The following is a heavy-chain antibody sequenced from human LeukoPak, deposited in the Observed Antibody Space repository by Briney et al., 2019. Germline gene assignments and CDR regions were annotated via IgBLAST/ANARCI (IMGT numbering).Heavy chain of an antibody. D-gene: IGHD2-15*01. CDR2: ISGSGGST. Sequence: GGSLRLSCVASGFTFSSYAMSWVRQAPGKGLEWVSGISGSGGSTYYADSVKGRFTISRDNSKNTLYLQMNSLRAEDTAVYYCARDERVAATPDNWFDPWGQGTLVTVSS. J-gene: IGHJ5*02. CDR1: GFTFSSYA. V-gene: IGHV3-23*01. CDR3: ARDERVAATPDNWFDP.